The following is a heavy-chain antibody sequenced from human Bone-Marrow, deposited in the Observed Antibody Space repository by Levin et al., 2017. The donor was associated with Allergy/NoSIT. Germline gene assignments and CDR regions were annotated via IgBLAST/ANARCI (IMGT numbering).Heavy chain of an antibody. Sequence: SLTTNGVAVGWIRQPPGKALAWLASIYWDDDKEFSPSLNNRVTITKDTSRNQVVLTVTNIDRVDTGTYFCARRLGKRYGSRSWYFWGQGTLVSVSS. CDR3: ARRLGKRYGSRSWYF. D-gene: IGHD3-10*01. J-gene: IGHJ4*02. V-gene: IGHV2-5*02. CDR1: SLTTNGVA. CDR2: IYWDDDK.